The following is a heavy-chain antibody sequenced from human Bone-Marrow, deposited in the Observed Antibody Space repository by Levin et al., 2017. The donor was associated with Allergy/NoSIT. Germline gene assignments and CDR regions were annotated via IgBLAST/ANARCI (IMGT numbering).Heavy chain of an antibody. CDR3: ARDRFYSDSGSNFSWFDP. CDR2: IQSNGKT. D-gene: IGHD3-10*01. V-gene: IGHV3-74*01. CDR1: GFTFSTYW. Sequence: PPGGSLRLSCAASGFTFSTYWMHWVRQAPGKGLVWVSRIQSNGKTNYADSVKGRFTISRDNAKNTLYLQMNSLTVEDTAVYYCARDRFYSDSGSNFSWFDPWGQGTLVTVSS. J-gene: IGHJ5*02.